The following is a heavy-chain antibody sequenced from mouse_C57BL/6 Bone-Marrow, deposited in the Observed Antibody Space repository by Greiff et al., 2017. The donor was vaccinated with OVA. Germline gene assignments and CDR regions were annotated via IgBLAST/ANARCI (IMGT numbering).Heavy chain of an antibody. CDR2: ISSGGSYT. CDR3: ARPFYYGNYSYYFDY. D-gene: IGHD2-1*01. J-gene: IGHJ2*01. V-gene: IGHV5-6*01. CDR1: GFTFSSYG. Sequence: EVKLVESGGDLVKPGGSLKLSCAASGFTFSSYGMSWVRQTPDKRLEWVATISSGGSYTYYPDSVKGRFTISRDNAKNTLYLQMSSLKSEDTAMYYCARPFYYGNYSYYFDYWGQGTTLTVSS.